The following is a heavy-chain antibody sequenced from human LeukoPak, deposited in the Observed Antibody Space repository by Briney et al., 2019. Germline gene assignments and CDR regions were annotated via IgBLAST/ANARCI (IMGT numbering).Heavy chain of an antibody. J-gene: IGHJ3*02. V-gene: IGHV4-4*07. CDR2: IYTSGST. CDR3: ARYGYCSGGSCYVNAFDI. Sequence: SETLSLTCTVSGGSISSYYWSWIRQPAGKGLEWIGRIYTSGSTNYHPSLKSRATMSVDTSKNQFSLKLSSVTAADTAVYYCARYGYCSGGSCYVNAFDIWGQGTMVTVSS. D-gene: IGHD2-15*01. CDR1: GGSISSYY.